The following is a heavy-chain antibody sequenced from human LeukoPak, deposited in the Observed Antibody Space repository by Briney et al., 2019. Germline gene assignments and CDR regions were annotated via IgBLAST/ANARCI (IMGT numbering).Heavy chain of an antibody. CDR2: INHSGST. CDR1: GGSFSGYY. D-gene: IGHD3-22*01. J-gene: IGHJ4*02. V-gene: IGHV4-34*01. Sequence: PSETLSLTCAVYGGSFSGYYWSWIRQPPGKGLEWIGEINHSGSTNYNPSLKSRVTISVDTSKNQFSLKLSSVTAADPAVYYCAREAPDYYDSSGYSRGVYYWGQGTLVTVSS. CDR3: AREAPDYYDSSGYSRGVYY.